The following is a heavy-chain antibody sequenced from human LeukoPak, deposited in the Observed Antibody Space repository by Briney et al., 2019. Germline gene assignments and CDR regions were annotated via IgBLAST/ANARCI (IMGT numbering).Heavy chain of an antibody. CDR3: ARDREYSSGDY. CDR1: GGTFSSYA. V-gene: IGHV1-69*04. D-gene: IGHD3-10*01. Sequence: SVKVSCKASGGTFSSYAISWVRQAPGQGLEWMGRIIPILGIANYAQKFQGRVTITADESTSTAYMELSSLRSEDTAVYYCARDREYSSGDYWGQGTLVTVSS. J-gene: IGHJ4*02. CDR2: IIPILGIA.